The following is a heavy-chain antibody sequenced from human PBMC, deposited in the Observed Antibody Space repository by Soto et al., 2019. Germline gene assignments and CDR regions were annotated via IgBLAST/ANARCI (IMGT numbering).Heavy chain of an antibody. V-gene: IGHV4-59*01. CDR1: GDSISSYY. D-gene: IGHD5-12*01. CDR2: IYYSGST. Sequence: SETLSLTCTVAGDSISSYYCTWIRQPPGKGLEWIGYIYYSGSTNYNPSLKSRVTISVDTSKNQFSLKLTAVTAADTAVYYCARGVATIGPWGQGTLVTVSS. J-gene: IGHJ5*02. CDR3: ARGVATIGP.